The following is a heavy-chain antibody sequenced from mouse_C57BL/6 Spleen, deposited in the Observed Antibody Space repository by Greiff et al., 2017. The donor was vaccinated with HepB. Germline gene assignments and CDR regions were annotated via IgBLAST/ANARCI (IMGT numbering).Heavy chain of an antibody. CDR3: ARRLTVVATGAMDY. J-gene: IGHJ4*01. V-gene: IGHV1-50*01. CDR1: GYTFTSYW. CDR2: IDPSDSYT. D-gene: IGHD1-1*01. Sequence: VQLQQPGAELVKPGASVKLSCKASGYTFTSYWMQWVKQRPGQGLEWIGEIDPSDSYTNYNQKFKGKATLTVDTSSSTAYMQLSSLTSEDSAVYYCARRLTVVATGAMDYWGQGTSVTVSS.